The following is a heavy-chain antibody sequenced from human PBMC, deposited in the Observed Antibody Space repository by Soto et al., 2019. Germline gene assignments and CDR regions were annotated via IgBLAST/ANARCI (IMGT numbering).Heavy chain of an antibody. CDR2: IIPILGIA. J-gene: IGHJ4*02. Sequence: QVQLVQSGAEVKKPGSSVKVSCKASGGTFSSYTISWVRQAPGQGLEWMGRIIPILGIAYYAQKFQGRVTITADKSXXTXYXVLSSLRSEDTAVYYCARDPSERYCSSTSCPRYFDYWGQGTLVTVSS. D-gene: IGHD2-2*01. CDR1: GGTFSSYT. V-gene: IGHV1-69*08. CDR3: ARDPSERYCSSTSCPRYFDY.